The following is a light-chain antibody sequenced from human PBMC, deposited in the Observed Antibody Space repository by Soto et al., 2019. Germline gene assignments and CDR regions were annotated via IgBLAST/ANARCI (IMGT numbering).Light chain of an antibody. Sequence: QSALAQPRSVSGSPGQSVTISCTGTSSDFGGYNYVSWYQHHPGKAPKLMIYDVSERPSGVPDRFSGSKSGNTASLTISGLQAEDEADYYCCSYAGTFYAFGTGTKVTAL. CDR3: CSYAGTFYA. CDR2: DVS. CDR1: SSDFGGYNY. J-gene: IGLJ1*01. V-gene: IGLV2-11*01.